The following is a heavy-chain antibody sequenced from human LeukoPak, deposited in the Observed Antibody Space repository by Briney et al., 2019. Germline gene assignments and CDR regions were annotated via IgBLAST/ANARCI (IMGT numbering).Heavy chain of an antibody. D-gene: IGHD6-13*01. V-gene: IGHV1-69*13. Sequence: SVKVSCKASRGTFSSYAISWVRQAPGQGLEWMGRIIPIFGTANYAQKFQGRVTITADESTSTAYMELSSLRSEDTAVYYCARVSSHTPLFDYWGQGTLVTVSS. CDR1: RGTFSSYA. CDR3: ARVSSHTPLFDY. J-gene: IGHJ4*02. CDR2: IIPIFGTA.